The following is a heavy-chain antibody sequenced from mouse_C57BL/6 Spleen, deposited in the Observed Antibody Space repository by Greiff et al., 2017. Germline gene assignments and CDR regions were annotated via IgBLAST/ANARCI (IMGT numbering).Heavy chain of an antibody. CDR3: ARPYYEYDVEVWFAY. V-gene: IGHV5-17*01. D-gene: IGHD2-4*01. J-gene: IGHJ3*01. CDR2: ISSGSSTL. Sequence: EVMLVESGGGFVKPGGSLKLSCAASGFTFSDYGMHWVRQAPEKGLEWVAYISSGSSTLYYADTVKGRFTISRDNAKKTLFLQMTSLRSDDTAMYYCARPYYEYDVEVWFAYWGQGTLVTVSA. CDR1: GFTFSDYG.